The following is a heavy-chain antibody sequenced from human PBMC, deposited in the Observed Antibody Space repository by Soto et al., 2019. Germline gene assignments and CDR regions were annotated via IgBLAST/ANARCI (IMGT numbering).Heavy chain of an antibody. D-gene: IGHD2-2*01. CDR3: PRDLPIVVVTAANLQGYYFDY. V-gene: IGHV3-48*02. J-gene: IGHJ4*02. Sequence: GWSLRLSCAASGFTFSSYSMNWVRQAPGKGLEWVSYISSSSSTIYYADSVKGRFTISRDNAENSLYLQMNSLRDEDTAVYYCPRDLPIVVVTAANLQGYYFDYWGQGTLVTVSS. CDR1: GFTFSSYS. CDR2: ISSSSSTI.